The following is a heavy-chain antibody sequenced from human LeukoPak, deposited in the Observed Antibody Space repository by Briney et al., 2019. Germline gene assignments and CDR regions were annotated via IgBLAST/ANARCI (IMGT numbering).Heavy chain of an antibody. CDR3: ARQSGSYYGGFDP. V-gene: IGHV4-34*01. CDR2: TNHSGST. J-gene: IGHJ5*02. Sequence: SETLSLTCAVYGGSFSGYYWSWIRQPPGKGLEWIGETNHSGSTNYNPSLKSRVTISVDTSKNQFSLKLSSVTAADTAVYYCARQSGSYYGGFDPWGQGTLVTVSS. CDR1: GGSFSGYY. D-gene: IGHD1-26*01.